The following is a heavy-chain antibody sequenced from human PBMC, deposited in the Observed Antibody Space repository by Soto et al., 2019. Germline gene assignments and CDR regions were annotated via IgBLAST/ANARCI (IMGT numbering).Heavy chain of an antibody. J-gene: IGHJ5*02. CDR2: IYDSGNT. Sequence: SETLSLTCAVSGGSISSCSNCWGWIRQPPGKGRDSIGYIYDSGNTNYNPSLKSRVAIYVDTSKNQFSLRLSSVTAADTAVHYCAYEFGGWPPGSWRQGALVTGSS. CDR1: GGSISSCSNC. D-gene: IGHD6-19*01. V-gene: IGHV4-61*01. CDR3: AYEFGGWPPGS.